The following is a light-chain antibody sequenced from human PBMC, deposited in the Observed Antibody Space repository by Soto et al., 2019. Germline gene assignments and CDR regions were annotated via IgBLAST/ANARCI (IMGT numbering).Light chain of an antibody. CDR3: AVWDDSLNGVV. CDR1: SSNIGSNT. CDR2: SNN. V-gene: IGLV1-44*01. Sequence: QSVLTQPPSASGTPGQRVTISCSGSSSNIGSNTVNWYQQLPGTAPKLFIYSNNQRPSWVPDRFSGSKSGTSASLAISGLQSEDEADYYCAVWDDSLNGVVFGGGTKLTVL. J-gene: IGLJ2*01.